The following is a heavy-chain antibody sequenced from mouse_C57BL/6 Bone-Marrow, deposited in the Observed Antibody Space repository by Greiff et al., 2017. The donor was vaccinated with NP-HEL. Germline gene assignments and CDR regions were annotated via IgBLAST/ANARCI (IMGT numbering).Heavy chain of an antibody. V-gene: IGHV5-9*01. J-gene: IGHJ2*01. Sequence: EVQLVESGGGLVKPGGSLKLSCAASGFTFSSYTMSWVRQTPEKRLEWVATISGGGGNTYYPDSVKGRFTISRDNAKNTLYLLLSSLSSEDTALYYCARLFYYGSSYDFDYWGQGTTLTVSS. CDR2: ISGGGGNT. CDR1: GFTFSSYT. CDR3: ARLFYYGSSYDFDY. D-gene: IGHD1-1*01.